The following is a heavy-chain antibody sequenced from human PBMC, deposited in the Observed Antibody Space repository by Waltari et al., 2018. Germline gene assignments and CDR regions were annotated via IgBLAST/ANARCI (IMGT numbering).Heavy chain of an antibody. Sequence: QVRLVQSAAEVKKPGASVKVYCQASGYTFSSYGISWVRQAPGQGLEWMGWIGAYNGNTDYAQKFRGRVTLTTDRSTNTAYMELRSLRSDDTAFYYCASSSFCSSTTCYLGYWGQGTLVTVSS. CDR3: ASSSFCSSTTCYLGY. V-gene: IGHV1-18*01. J-gene: IGHJ4*02. D-gene: IGHD2-2*01. CDR2: IGAYNGNT. CDR1: GYTFSSYG.